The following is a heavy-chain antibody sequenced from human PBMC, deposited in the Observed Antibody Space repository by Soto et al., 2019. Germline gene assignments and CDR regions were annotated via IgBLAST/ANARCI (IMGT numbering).Heavy chain of an antibody. Sequence: SETLSLTCTVSGGSISSGDYYWSWIRQPPGKGLEWIGYIYYSGSTYYNPSLKSRVTISVDTSKNQFSLKLSSVTAADTAVYYCARVQPRVRGVIITLTWFDPWGQRTLVTVSS. CDR2: IYYSGST. CDR1: GGSISSGDYY. V-gene: IGHV4-30-4*01. CDR3: ARVQPRVRGVIITLTWFDP. D-gene: IGHD3-10*01. J-gene: IGHJ5*02.